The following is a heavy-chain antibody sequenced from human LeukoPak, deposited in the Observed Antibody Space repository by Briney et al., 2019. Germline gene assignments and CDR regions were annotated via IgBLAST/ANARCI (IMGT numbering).Heavy chain of an antibody. CDR3: ARDLNWNQADY. J-gene: IGHJ4*02. V-gene: IGHV3-74*01. Sequence: GGSLRLSCAASGFTFNAHWMHWVRQTPEKGLVWLSRINTDGSTTNYADAVKGRFTTSRDNAKDTLYLQMNSLRVEDTAVYYCARDLNWNQADYWGQGSLVTVSS. CDR2: INTDGSTT. D-gene: IGHD1-20*01. CDR1: GFTFNAHW.